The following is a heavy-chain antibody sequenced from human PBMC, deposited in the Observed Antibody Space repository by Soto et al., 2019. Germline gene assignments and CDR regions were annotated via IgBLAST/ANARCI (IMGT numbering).Heavy chain of an antibody. CDR2: ISKSDYT. J-gene: IGHJ4*02. Sequence: RGSLRLSCTVSGFAFNNYGINWVRQAPGKGLEWVSSISKSDYTYYSDSVKGRFTISRDNAKNSVSLQMNTLRVEDTAVYYCAREDSIIIPAASDFWGQGTLVTVSS. D-gene: IGHD2-2*01. V-gene: IGHV3-21*01. CDR3: AREDSIIIPAASDF. CDR1: GFAFNNYG.